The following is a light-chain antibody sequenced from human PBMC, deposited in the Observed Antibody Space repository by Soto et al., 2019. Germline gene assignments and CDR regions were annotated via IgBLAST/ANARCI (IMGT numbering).Light chain of an antibody. V-gene: IGLV1-44*01. J-gene: IGLJ2*01. CDR1: TSNIGSNT. CDR3: AAWDDRLDGPI. CDR2: NNN. Sequence: QPVLTQPPSASGTPGQRVTISCSGSTSNIGSNTVNWYQQLPGTAPQLLIYNNNQWPSGVPDRFSGSKSGTSASLAISGLQSEDEADYYCAAWDDRLDGPIFGGGTKVTVL.